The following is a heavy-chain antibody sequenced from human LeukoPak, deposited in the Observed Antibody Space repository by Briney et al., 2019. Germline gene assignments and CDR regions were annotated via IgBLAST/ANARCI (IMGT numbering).Heavy chain of an antibody. Sequence: PGRSLRLSCAASGFTFDDYAMHWVRQAPGKGLEWVSGISWNSGSIGYADSVKGRFTISRDNAKNSLYLQMNSLRAEDTALYYCAKDRVVRGAVIYDAFDIWGQGTMVTVSS. V-gene: IGHV3-9*01. CDR3: AKDRVVRGAVIYDAFDI. D-gene: IGHD3-10*01. CDR1: GFTFDDYA. CDR2: ISWNSGSI. J-gene: IGHJ3*02.